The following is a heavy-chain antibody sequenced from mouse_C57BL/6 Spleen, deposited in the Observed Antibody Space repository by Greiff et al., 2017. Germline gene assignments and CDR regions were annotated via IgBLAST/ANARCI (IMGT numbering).Heavy chain of an antibody. CDR2: IRSKSNNYAT. J-gene: IGHJ2*01. Sequence: EVNLVESGGGLVQPKGSLKLSCAASGFSFNTYAMNWVRQAPGKGLEWVARIRSKSNNYATYYADSVKDRFTISRDDSESMLYLQMNNLKTEDTAMYYCVRERPHYSNYGYYFDYWGQGTTLTVSS. CDR3: VRERPHYSNYGYYFDY. D-gene: IGHD2-5*01. CDR1: GFSFNTYA. V-gene: IGHV10-1*01.